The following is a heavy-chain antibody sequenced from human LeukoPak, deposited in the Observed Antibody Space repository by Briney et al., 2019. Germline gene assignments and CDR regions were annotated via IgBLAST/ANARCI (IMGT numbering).Heavy chain of an antibody. D-gene: IGHD2-15*01. CDR1: GFTFSRYW. CDR3: CKGRFMGRGGRDYNWFDP. CDR2: INSDGSST. J-gene: IGHJ5*02. Sequence: GGSLRLSCAASGFTFSRYWMHWVRQGPGKGLVWVSHINSDGSSTIYGDSVKGRFTISRDKTKNTLYLQMNSLRAEDTAVYYCCKGRFMGRGGRDYNWFDPWGQGTLVTVSS. V-gene: IGHV3-74*01.